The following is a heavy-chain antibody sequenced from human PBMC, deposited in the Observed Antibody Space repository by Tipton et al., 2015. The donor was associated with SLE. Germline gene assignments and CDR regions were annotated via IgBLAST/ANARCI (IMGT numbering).Heavy chain of an antibody. D-gene: IGHD1-26*01. J-gene: IGHJ3*02. CDR3: ARPGEYSGSYPGDAFDI. V-gene: IGHV4-59*12. CDR1: GGSISSYY. Sequence: LSLTCTVSGGSISSYYWSWIRQPPGKGLEWIGSIYYSGSTYYNPSLKSRVTISVDTSKNQFSLKLSSVTAADTAVYYCARPGEYSGSYPGDAFDIWGQGTMVTVSS. CDR2: IYYSGST.